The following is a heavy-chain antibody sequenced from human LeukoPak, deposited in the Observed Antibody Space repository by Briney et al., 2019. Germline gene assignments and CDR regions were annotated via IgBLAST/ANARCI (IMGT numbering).Heavy chain of an antibody. J-gene: IGHJ4*02. D-gene: IGHD3-22*01. CDR3: RYYDSSGYYKTDY. CDR2: ISSSGSTI. Sequence: PGGSLRLSCAASGFTFSDYYMSWIRQAPGKGLEWVSYISSSGSTIYYADSVKGRITISRDNAKNSLYLQMNSLRAEDTAVYYCRYYDSSGYYKTDYWGQGTLVTVSS. CDR1: GFTFSDYY. V-gene: IGHV3-11*04.